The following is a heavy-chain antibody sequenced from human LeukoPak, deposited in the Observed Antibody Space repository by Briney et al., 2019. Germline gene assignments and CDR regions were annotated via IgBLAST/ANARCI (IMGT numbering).Heavy chain of an antibody. Sequence: GGSLRLSCAASGFTFSSYWMSWVRQAPGKGLEWVANIKQDESDKCYVDSVKGRFTISRDNAKNSLYLQMNSLRAEDTAVYYCARDYYGSGRTHGMDVWGQGTTVTVSS. V-gene: IGHV3-7*01. CDR3: ARDYYGSGRTHGMDV. CDR1: GFTFSSYW. CDR2: IKQDESDK. D-gene: IGHD3-10*01. J-gene: IGHJ6*02.